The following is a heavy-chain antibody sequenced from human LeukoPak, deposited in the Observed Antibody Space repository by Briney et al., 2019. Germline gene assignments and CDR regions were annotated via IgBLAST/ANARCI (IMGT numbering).Heavy chain of an antibody. J-gene: IGHJ3*02. D-gene: IGHD3-10*01. Sequence: PSETLSLTCTVSGGSISSGSYYWSWIRQPAGKGLEWIGRIYTSGSTNYNPSLKSRVTISVDTSKNQFSLKLSSVTAADTAVYYCARDPGYYGSGTRGAFDIWGQGTMVTVSS. CDR2: IYTSGST. V-gene: IGHV4-61*02. CDR3: ARDPGYYGSGTRGAFDI. CDR1: GGSISSGSYY.